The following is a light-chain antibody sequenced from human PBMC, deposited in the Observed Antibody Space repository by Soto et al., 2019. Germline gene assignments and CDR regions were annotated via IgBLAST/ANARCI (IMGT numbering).Light chain of an antibody. CDR3: QQYNNWPPWT. CDR2: GAS. Sequence: EIVMTQSPATLSVSPGERAALSCRASQSVTSSLAWYQQKPGQAPRLLIYGASTRATGVPDRFSGSGSGTEFTRPISSLQSEDFAVYYCQQYNNWPPWTFGQGTKVEI. V-gene: IGKV3-15*01. J-gene: IGKJ1*01. CDR1: QSVTSS.